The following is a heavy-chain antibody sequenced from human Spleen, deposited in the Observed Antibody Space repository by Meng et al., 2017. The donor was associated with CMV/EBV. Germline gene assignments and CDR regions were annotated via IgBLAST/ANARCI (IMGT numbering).Heavy chain of an antibody. V-gene: IGHV3-53*01. D-gene: IGHD3-16*01. Sequence: GGSLRLSCAGSGFSFSSSYLSWVRQAPGKGLEWVSVIYSGGITYYTDSVKGRFTISRDNSNNMLYLQMNSLRVEDSAVYYCALGDYFDFWGQGALVTVSS. J-gene: IGHJ4*02. CDR3: ALGDYFDF. CDR2: IYSGGIT. CDR1: GFSFSSSY.